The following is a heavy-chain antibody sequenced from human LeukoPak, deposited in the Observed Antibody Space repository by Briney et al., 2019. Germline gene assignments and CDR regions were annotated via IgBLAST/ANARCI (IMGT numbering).Heavy chain of an antibody. Sequence: GGSLRLSCVVSGITLSNYAMSWVRQAPGKGLEWVSGISESGGSTKYADSVKGRFTISRDNSLDTVYLQMNSLGAEDTAVYYCARDGVAPGLYFDYWGQGTLVTVSS. CDR1: GITLSNYA. D-gene: IGHD3/OR15-3a*01. CDR3: ARDGVAPGLYFDY. J-gene: IGHJ4*02. V-gene: IGHV3-23*01. CDR2: ISESGGST.